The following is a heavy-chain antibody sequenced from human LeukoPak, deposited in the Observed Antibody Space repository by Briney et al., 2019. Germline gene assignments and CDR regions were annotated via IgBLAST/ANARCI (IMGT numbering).Heavy chain of an antibody. CDR2: INDNGLNT. V-gene: IGHV3-23*01. Sequence: GSLRLSCVASGFTFTNYGMSWVRQAPGKGLEWVSTINDNGLNTHYADSVKGRFTISRDDSKNTLHLQMNSLRADDTALYYCTKGDGGWYPIDYWGQGVLVIVSS. CDR1: GFTFTNYG. D-gene: IGHD6-19*01. J-gene: IGHJ4*02. CDR3: TKGDGGWYPIDY.